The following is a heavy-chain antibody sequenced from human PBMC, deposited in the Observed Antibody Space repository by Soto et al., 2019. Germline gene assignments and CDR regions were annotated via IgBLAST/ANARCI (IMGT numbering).Heavy chain of an antibody. CDR1: GFTFSTYW. Sequence: EVQLVESGGGLVEPGRSLRLSCAASGFTFSTYWMNWVRQAPGKGLEWVANVKQDGSDKHYVDSVKGRFTISRDNAKNSLYLQMNSLRAEDTAIYYCVRELMLPSRVADWFDSWGQGTLVTVAS. D-gene: IGHD2-2*01. V-gene: IGHV3-7*01. CDR3: VRELMLPSRVADWFDS. J-gene: IGHJ5*01. CDR2: VKQDGSDK.